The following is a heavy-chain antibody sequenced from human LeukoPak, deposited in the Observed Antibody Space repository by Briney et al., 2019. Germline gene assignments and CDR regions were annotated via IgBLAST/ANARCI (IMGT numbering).Heavy chain of an antibody. D-gene: IGHD6-19*01. J-gene: IGHJ4*02. Sequence: SETLSLTCTVSGGSISSYYWNWIRQPPGKGLEWIGYIYYSGSTKYNPSLKSRVTMSVDTSKNQFSLKLSSVTAADTAVYYCARTPYSSGWADFDYWGQGTLVTVSS. CDR2: IYYSGST. CDR3: ARTPYSSGWADFDY. V-gene: IGHV4-59*01. CDR1: GGSISSYY.